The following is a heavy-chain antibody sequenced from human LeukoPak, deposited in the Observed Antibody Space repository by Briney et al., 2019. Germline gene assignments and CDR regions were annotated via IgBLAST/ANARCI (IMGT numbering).Heavy chain of an antibody. CDR1: GYSFTNYW. V-gene: IGHV5-51*01. J-gene: IGHJ4*02. D-gene: IGHD4-11*01. CDR3: ARRGYSNYVPFDY. CDR2: IYPGDSDT. Sequence: GESLKISCKGSGYSFTNYWIGWVRQMPGKGLEWMGIIYPGDSDTRYSPSFQGQVTISADKSISTAYLQWSGLKASDTAMYYCARRGYSNYVPFDYWGQGTLVTVSS.